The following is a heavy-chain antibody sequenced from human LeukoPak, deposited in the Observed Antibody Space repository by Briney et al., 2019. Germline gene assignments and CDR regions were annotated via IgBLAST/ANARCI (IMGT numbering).Heavy chain of an antibody. CDR1: GFTFNSYW. Sequence: GGSLRLSCAASGFTFNSYWMTWVRQAPGKGLEWVANIKQDGSEKNYVDSVKGRFTISRDNAKTSLYLQMNSLRAEDTAVYYCARDFYSYGATPTSDYWGQGTLVTVSS. D-gene: IGHD5-18*01. CDR3: ARDFYSYGATPTSDY. J-gene: IGHJ4*02. CDR2: IKQDGSEK. V-gene: IGHV3-7*01.